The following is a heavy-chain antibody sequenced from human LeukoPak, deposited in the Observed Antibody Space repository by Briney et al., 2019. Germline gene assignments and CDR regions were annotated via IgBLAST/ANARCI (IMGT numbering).Heavy chain of an antibody. CDR3: ARAVAPVIAARPTLGH. CDR1: GGSISSYY. D-gene: IGHD6-6*01. J-gene: IGHJ4*02. V-gene: IGHV4-59*08. Sequence: SETLSLTCTVSGGSISSYYWSWIRQPPGKGLEWIGYIYYSGSTNYNPSLKSRVTISVDTSKNQFSLKLSSVTAADTAVYYCARAVAPVIAARPTLGHWGQGTLVTVSS. CDR2: IYYSGST.